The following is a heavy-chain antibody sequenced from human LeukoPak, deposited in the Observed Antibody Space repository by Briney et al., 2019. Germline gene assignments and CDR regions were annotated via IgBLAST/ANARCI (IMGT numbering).Heavy chain of an antibody. Sequence: GSLRLSCAASGFTLDYLWMHWVRQVPGKGREWVSRSDGSSATFADSVRGRFTVSRDNAKNTLYLQMNSLRAEDTPVYYCARDDYNRLWGQGTLVTVSS. J-gene: IGHJ4*02. D-gene: IGHD4-11*01. CDR3: ARDDYNRL. CDR1: GFTLDYLW. CDR2: SDGSSA. V-gene: IGHV3-74*01.